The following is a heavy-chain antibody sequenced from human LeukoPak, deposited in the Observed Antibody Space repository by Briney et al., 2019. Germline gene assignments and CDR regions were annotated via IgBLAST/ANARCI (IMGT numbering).Heavy chain of an antibody. CDR2: ISWNSGSI. Sequence: GGSLRLSCAASGFTSDDYAMHWVRQAPGKGLEWVSGISWNSGSIGYADSVKGRFTISRDNAKNSLYLQMNSLGAEDTALYYCAKDKGSGWFYYFDYWGQGTLVTVSS. CDR1: GFTSDDYA. J-gene: IGHJ4*02. CDR3: AKDKGSGWFYYFDY. D-gene: IGHD6-19*01. V-gene: IGHV3-9*02.